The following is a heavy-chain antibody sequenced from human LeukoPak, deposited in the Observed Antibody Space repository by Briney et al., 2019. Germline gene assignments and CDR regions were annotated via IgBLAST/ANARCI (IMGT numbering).Heavy chain of an antibody. J-gene: IGHJ3*02. CDR2: INPNSGGT. D-gene: IGHD2-15*01. CDR1: GYTFTAYY. CDR3: AGMVVVAYDAFDI. V-gene: IGHV1-2*02. Sequence: GASVKVSCKASGYTFTAYYMHWVRQAPGQGLEWMGWINPNSGGTNYAQKFQGRVTMTRDTSISTAYMELSRLRSDDTAVYYCAGMVVVAYDAFDIWGQGTMVTVSS.